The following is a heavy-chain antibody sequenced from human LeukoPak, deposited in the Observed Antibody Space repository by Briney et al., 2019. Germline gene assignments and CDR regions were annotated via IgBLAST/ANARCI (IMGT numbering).Heavy chain of an antibody. Sequence: ASVRVSCKASGYTFTSYYMHWVRQAPGQGLEWMGIINPSGGSTSYARKFQGRVTMTRDMSTSTVYMELSRLRSDDTAVYYCARDRSWEGAGGYCSGGSCSPGPEHYYYYMDVWGKGTTVTISS. V-gene: IGHV1-46*01. J-gene: IGHJ6*03. CDR1: GYTFTSYY. CDR3: ARDRSWEGAGGYCSGGSCSPGPEHYYYYMDV. CDR2: INPSGGST. D-gene: IGHD2-15*01.